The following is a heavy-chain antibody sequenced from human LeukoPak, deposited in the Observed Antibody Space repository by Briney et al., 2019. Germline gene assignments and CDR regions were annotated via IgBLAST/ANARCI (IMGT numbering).Heavy chain of an antibody. CDR3: ARAPPLDFRDCSSTSCYGASGYDH. CDR1: GGSISSGDYY. J-gene: IGHJ5*02. CDR2: IYYSGST. Sequence: PSQTLSLTCTVSGGSISSGDYYWSWIRQPPGKGLEWIGYIYYSGSTYYNPSLRSRVTISVDTSKNQFSLKLSSVTAADTAVYYCARAPPLDFRDCSSTSCYGASGYDHWGQGTLVTVSS. D-gene: IGHD2-2*01. V-gene: IGHV4-30-4*01.